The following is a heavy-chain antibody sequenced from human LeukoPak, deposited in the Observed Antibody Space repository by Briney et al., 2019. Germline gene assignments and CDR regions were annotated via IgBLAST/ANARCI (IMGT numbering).Heavy chain of an antibody. Sequence: SETLSLTCTVSGGSISSYYWSWIRQPPGKGLEWIGYIYYSGCTNYNPSLKSRVTISVDTSKNQFSLKLSSVTAADTAVYYCASLIAVAGQVDYWGQGTLVTVSS. CDR3: ASLIAVAGQVDY. CDR1: GGSISSYY. V-gene: IGHV4-59*01. CDR2: IYYSGCT. D-gene: IGHD6-19*01. J-gene: IGHJ4*02.